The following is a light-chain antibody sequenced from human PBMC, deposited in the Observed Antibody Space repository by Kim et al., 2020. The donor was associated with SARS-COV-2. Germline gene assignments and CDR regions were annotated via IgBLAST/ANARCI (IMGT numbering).Light chain of an antibody. CDR1: KLGDKY. CDR3: QAWDSSTWV. V-gene: IGLV3-1*01. J-gene: IGLJ3*02. Sequence: VSPGQTASNTCSGDKLGDKYASWYQQKPGQSPVLVIYQDRKRPSGIPERFSGSNSGNTATLTISGTQAMDEADYYCQAWDSSTWVFGGGTQLTVL. CDR2: QDR.